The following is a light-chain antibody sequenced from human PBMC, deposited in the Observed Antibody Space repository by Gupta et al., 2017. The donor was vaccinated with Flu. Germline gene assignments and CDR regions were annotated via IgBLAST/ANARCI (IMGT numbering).Light chain of an antibody. CDR1: HDINKW. J-gene: IGKJ4*01. CDR2: SAA. Sequence: PSSLSASIGARVTITCLASHDINKWLPWYQHKPEKVPKSLIYSAASLHSGVPSRFSGSGSRTNFTLTINKLQPEDSATYYCQQDDNLPLTFGGGTKVEI. CDR3: QQDDNLPLT. V-gene: IGKV1D-16*01.